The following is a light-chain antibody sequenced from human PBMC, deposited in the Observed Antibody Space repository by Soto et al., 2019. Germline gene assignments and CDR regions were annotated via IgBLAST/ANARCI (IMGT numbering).Light chain of an antibody. Sequence: EIVLTQSPGTLSLSPGERATLSCRASQSVSSSYLAWYQQKPGQAPRLLIYGASSRATGIQDRFSGSGSGTDFTLTISRLEPEDCAVYYCQQYGSSPDTFGQGTKLEIK. CDR2: GAS. J-gene: IGKJ2*01. CDR3: QQYGSSPDT. V-gene: IGKV3-20*01. CDR1: QSVSSSY.